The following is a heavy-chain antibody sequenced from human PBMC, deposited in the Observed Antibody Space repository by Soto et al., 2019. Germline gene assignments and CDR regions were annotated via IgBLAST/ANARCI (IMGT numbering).Heavy chain of an antibody. CDR1: EFTFSSYA. CDR2: ISGSGGST. V-gene: IGHV3-23*01. J-gene: IGHJ4*02. CDR3: AKVGEMATIYYFDY. Sequence: EVQLLESGGGLVQPGRSLRLSCSASEFTFSSYAMSWVRQAPGKGLEWVSVISGSGGSTYYADSVKGRFTISRDNSKNTLYLQMNSRRAEDTAVYYCAKVGEMATIYYFDYWGQGTLVTVSS. D-gene: IGHD3-10*01.